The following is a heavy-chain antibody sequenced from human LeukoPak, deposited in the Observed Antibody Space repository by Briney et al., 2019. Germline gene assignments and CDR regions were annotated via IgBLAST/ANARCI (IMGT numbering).Heavy chain of an antibody. D-gene: IGHD2-8*01. CDR1: GGSISGHY. CDR2: THYSRST. Sequence: SETLSLTCTVSGGSISGHYWNWIRQPPGKGLEWIGNTHYSRSTNYNPSLKSRVTISVETSKNHSSLKLTSVTAADTAVYYCAGDTYGRDYWGQGTLVTVSS. CDR3: AGDTYGRDY. V-gene: IGHV4-59*11. J-gene: IGHJ4*02.